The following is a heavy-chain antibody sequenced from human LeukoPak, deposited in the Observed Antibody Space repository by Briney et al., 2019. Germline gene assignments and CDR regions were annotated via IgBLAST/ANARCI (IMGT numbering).Heavy chain of an antibody. CDR2: IRSKGYGGTT. D-gene: IGHD4-23*01. J-gene: IGHJ4*02. CDR3: TRRKGGNSGYYFDY. V-gene: IGHV3-49*04. Sequence: PGGSLRLSCTASGFTFGDYGMSWVRQAPGKGLEWVGFIRSKGYGGTTEYAASVKGRFTISRDDSKSIAYLQMNSLKTEDTAVYYCTRRKGGNSGYYFDYWGQGTLVTVSS. CDR1: GFTFGDYG.